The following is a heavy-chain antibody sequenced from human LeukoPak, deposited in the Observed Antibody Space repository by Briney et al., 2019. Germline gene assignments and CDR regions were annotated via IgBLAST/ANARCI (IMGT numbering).Heavy chain of an antibody. V-gene: IGHV1-18*04. CDR3: ARDVRNYRYWFDP. CDR2: ISAYNGNT. Sequence: ASVTVSCKASGYTFTGYYMHWVRQAPGQGLEWMGWISAYNGNTNYAQKLQGRVTMTTDTSTSTAYMELRSLRSDDTAVYYCARDVRNYRYWFDPWGQGTLVTVSS. D-gene: IGHD4-11*01. J-gene: IGHJ5*02. CDR1: GYTFTGYY.